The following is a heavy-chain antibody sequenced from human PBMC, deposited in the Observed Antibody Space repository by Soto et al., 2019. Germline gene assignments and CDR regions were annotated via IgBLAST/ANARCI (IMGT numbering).Heavy chain of an antibody. CDR2: ISSSGSTI. V-gene: IGHV3-11*01. Sequence: GGSLRLSCAASGFTFGDYYMSWIGQAPGKGLEWVSYISSSGSTIYYADSVKGRFTISRDNAKNSLYLQMNSLRAEDTAVYYCAREPIYGEDHYYLYVWAKGTTVPVSS. D-gene: IGHD4-17*01. J-gene: IGHJ6*03. CDR3: AREPIYGEDHYYLYV. CDR1: GFTFGDYY.